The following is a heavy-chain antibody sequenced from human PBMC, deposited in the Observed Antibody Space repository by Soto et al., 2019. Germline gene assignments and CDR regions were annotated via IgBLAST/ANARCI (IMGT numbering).Heavy chain of an antibody. Sequence: LSLTCAVYGGSFSGYYWSWIRQPPGKGLEWVALISHDESKKYYVDSVRGRFTISRDNSKNTLYLQMNSLRAEDTALYYCAKAFSGYYVDYWGQGTLVTVS. CDR3: AKAFSGYYVDY. CDR1: GGSFSGYY. CDR2: ISHDESKK. J-gene: IGHJ4*02. V-gene: IGHV3-30*18. D-gene: IGHD3-22*01.